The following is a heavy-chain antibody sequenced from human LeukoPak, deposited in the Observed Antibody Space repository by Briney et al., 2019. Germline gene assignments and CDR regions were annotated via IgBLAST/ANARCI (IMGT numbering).Heavy chain of an antibody. CDR2: IYTSGST. CDR3: ARASVPNWDDAFDI. J-gene: IGHJ3*02. Sequence: SETLSLTCTVSGGSISSYYWSWIRQPAGKGLEWIGRIYTSGSTNYNPSLKSRVTMSVDTSKNQFSLKLSSVTAADTAVYYCARASVPNWDDAFDIWGQGTMVTVSS. D-gene: IGHD1-1*01. V-gene: IGHV4-4*07. CDR1: GGSISSYY.